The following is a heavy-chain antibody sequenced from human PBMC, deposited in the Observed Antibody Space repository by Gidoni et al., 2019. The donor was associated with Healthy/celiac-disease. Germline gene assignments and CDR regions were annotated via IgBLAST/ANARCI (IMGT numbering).Heavy chain of an antibody. CDR1: GYSISSGYY. CDR2: LYHSGST. J-gene: IGHJ6*02. V-gene: IGHV4-38-2*02. Sequence: QVQLQESGPGLVKPSETLSLTRTVSGYSISSGYYWGWIRPPPGKGLEWIGSLYHSGSTYYNPTLKSRVTISVDTSKNQFALKLSSVTAADTAVYYWAREERADYYYYYYGMDVWSQGTTVTVSS. CDR3: AREERADYYYYYYGMDV.